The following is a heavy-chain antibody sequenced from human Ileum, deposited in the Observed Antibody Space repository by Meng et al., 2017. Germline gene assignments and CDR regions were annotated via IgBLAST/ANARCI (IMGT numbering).Heavy chain of an antibody. V-gene: IGHV4-34*01. D-gene: IGHD4-17*01. CDR3: ARGRYGDSRRGGYFQH. Sequence: QVQSQQWGEGLLKPPDTLSLTCAVFGGSFSGYYWSVIRQPPGKGLEWIGEINHSGSTNYNPSLKSRVTISVDTSKNQFSLKLSSVTAADTAVYYCARGRYGDSRRGGYFQHWGQGTLVTVSS. CDR1: GGSFSGYY. CDR2: INHSGST. J-gene: IGHJ1*01.